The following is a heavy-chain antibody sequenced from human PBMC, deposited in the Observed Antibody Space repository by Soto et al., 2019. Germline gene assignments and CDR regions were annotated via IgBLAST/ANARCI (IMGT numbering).Heavy chain of an antibody. V-gene: IGHV3-30-3*01. D-gene: IGHD6-19*01. CDR3: AREVIAVAGSLDV. J-gene: IGHJ6*02. Sequence: GGSLRLSCAASRFTFSGYAMHWFRQAPGKGLEWVTFMSFDGSDKYYADPVKGRFTISRDNSKNTLYLQMNNLRAADTAVYYCAREVIAVAGSLDVWGQGTTVTVSS. CDR1: RFTFSGYA. CDR2: MSFDGSDK.